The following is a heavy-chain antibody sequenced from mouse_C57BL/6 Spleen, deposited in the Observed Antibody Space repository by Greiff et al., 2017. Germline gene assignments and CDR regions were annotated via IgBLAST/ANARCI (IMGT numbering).Heavy chain of an antibody. Sequence: EVKLMESGGGLVQSGRSLRLSCAPSGFTFRDFYMEWVRQAPGKGLEWIAASRNKANDYTTEYSASVKGRFIVSRDTSQSILYLQMNALRAEDTAIYYCARAFYDYGAMDYWGQGTSVTVSS. CDR3: ARAFYDYGAMDY. J-gene: IGHJ4*01. V-gene: IGHV7-1*01. D-gene: IGHD2-10*01. CDR1: GFTFRDFY. CDR2: SRNKANDYTT.